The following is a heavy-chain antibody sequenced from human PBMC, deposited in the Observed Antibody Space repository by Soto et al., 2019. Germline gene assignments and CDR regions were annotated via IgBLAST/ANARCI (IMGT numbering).Heavy chain of an antibody. CDR3: ARGSGYSYGPDY. V-gene: IGHV4-59*01. D-gene: IGHD5-18*01. Sequence: QVQLQESGPGLVKPSETLSLTCTVSGGSISSYYWSWIRQPPGKGLEWIGYIYYSGSTNYNPSLKSRXXIXVXXSKNQFSLKLSSVTAADTAVYYCARGSGYSYGPDYWGQGTLVTVSS. CDR2: IYYSGST. CDR1: GGSISSYY. J-gene: IGHJ4*02.